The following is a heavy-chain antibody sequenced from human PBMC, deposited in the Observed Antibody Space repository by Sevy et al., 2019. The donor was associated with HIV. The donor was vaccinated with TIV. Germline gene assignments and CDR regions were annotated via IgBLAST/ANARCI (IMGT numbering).Heavy chain of an antibody. V-gene: IGHV3-30-3*01. Sequence: GGSLRLSCAASGFTFSSYAMHWVRQAPGKGLEWVAAISFDGSNHYYADSVKGRFTISRDNSRNTLYLQMNNLSREDMAVFYCARDQHDYGGNVRTGWFDPWGQGILVTVSS. CDR2: ISFDGSNH. D-gene: IGHD4-17*01. CDR3: ARDQHDYGGNVRTGWFDP. J-gene: IGHJ5*01. CDR1: GFTFSSYA.